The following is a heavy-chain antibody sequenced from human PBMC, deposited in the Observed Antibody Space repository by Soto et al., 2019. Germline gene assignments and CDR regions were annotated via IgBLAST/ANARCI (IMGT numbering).Heavy chain of an antibody. V-gene: IGHV1-69*01. CDR1: GGTLSDYG. D-gene: IGHD3-10*01. Sequence: QVQLVQSEAEVKTPGSSVKVSCKASGGTLSDYGISWVRQAPGQGLEWMGGIMPTVDSANNAQNFQGRLTISADESTSTANLELSSLRSDDTAVYYCAVAAVREIMAQESSGMAVWGQGTTVIVSS. J-gene: IGHJ6*02. CDR3: AVAAVREIMAQESSGMAV. CDR2: IMPTVDSA.